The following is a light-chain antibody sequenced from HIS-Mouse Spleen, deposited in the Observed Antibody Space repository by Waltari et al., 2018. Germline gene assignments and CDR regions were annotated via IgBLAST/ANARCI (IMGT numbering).Light chain of an antibody. V-gene: IGLV3-1*01. CDR3: QAWDSSTVV. CDR2: EDS. J-gene: IGLJ2*01. CDR1: ALPKKY. Sequence: SYELTQPPSVSVSPGQTARITCSGDALPKKYAYWYQQKSGQAPVLVIYEDSKRPSGIPERFSGSDYGNTATLTISGTQAMDEADYYCQAWDSSTVVFGGGTKLTVL.